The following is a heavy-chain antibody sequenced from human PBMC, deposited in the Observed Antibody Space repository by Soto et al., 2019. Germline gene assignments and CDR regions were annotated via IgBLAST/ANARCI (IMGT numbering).Heavy chain of an antibody. Sequence: QLQLQESGSGLVKPSQTLSLTCAVSGGSISSGSYSWSWIRQPPGKGLEWIGYIYHGGSTYYNPSLKSRVTISVDTSKNQFSRMLDSVTAADTVVYYVARGGYYGHWFDPWGQGTLVTVPS. D-gene: IGHD1-26*01. CDR3: ARGGYYGHWFDP. CDR1: GGSISSGSYS. V-gene: IGHV4-30-2*01. CDR2: IYHGGST. J-gene: IGHJ5*02.